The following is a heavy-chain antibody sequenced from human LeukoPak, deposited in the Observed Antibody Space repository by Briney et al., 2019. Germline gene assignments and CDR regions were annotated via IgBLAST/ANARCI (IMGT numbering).Heavy chain of an antibody. Sequence: GGSLRLSCEASGFTFSSYAMSWVRQAPGKGREGVSGIIDIGYITYYANSVKGRFTISRDNSKNTLYLQMNSLRAEDTAVYYCAKLGGQEVYNYYVGVWGKGTTVAVSS. CDR2: IIDIGYIT. D-gene: IGHD3-16*01. CDR1: GFTFSSYA. CDR3: AKLGGQEVYNYYVGV. V-gene: IGHV3-23*01. J-gene: IGHJ6*03.